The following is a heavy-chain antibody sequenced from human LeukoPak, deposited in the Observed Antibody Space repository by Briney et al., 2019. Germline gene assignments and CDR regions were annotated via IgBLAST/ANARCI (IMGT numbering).Heavy chain of an antibody. CDR3: ARHDYGDQWYFDL. D-gene: IGHD4-17*01. Sequence: SETLSLTCTVSGGSISSYYWSWIRQPAGKGLQWIGRIYTSGSTNYNPSLKSRVTMSVGTSKNQFSLKLNSVTAADTATYYCARHDYGDQWYFDLWGRGTLVTVSS. V-gene: IGHV4-4*07. CDR2: IYTSGST. J-gene: IGHJ2*01. CDR1: GGSISSYY.